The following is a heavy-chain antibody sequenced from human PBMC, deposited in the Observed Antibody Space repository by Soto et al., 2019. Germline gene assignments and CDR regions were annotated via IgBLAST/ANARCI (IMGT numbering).Heavy chain of an antibody. J-gene: IGHJ5*02. CDR1: GGSISNYY. CDR3: AKLSCTSSTCYFPGWFDP. D-gene: IGHD2-2*01. CDR2: ISDSGST. Sequence: SETLSLTCNVSGGSISNYYWNWIRQPPGKRLEWIGYISDSGSTKYNPSLMSRVTISADMSKNQVSLKVKSMTAADTAVYYCAKLSCTSSTCYFPGWFDPWGQGTLVTVSS. V-gene: IGHV4-59*12.